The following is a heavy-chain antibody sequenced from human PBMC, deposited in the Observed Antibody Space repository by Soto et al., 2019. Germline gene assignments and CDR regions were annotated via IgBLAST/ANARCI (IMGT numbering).Heavy chain of an antibody. Sequence: LRLSCAASGFTFSSYSMNWVRQAPGKGLEWVSYISSNSGTMYYADSVKGRFTISRDNAKNSLYLQMNSLRAEDTAVYYCARDRFYYGSSGYYYFDYWGQGTLVTVSS. CDR3: ARDRFYYGSSGYYYFDY. D-gene: IGHD3-22*01. CDR2: ISSNSGTM. V-gene: IGHV3-48*01. J-gene: IGHJ4*02. CDR1: GFTFSSYS.